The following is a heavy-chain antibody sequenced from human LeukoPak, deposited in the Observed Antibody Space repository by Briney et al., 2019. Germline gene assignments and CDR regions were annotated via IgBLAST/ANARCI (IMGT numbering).Heavy chain of an antibody. D-gene: IGHD1-26*01. Sequence: GGSLRLSCAASGFTFSSYSMNWVRQAPGKGLEWVSYISSSSSTIYHADSVKGRFTISRDNAKNSLYLQMNSLRAEDTAVYYCARDPVGARDYWGQGTLVTVSS. CDR1: GFTFSSYS. J-gene: IGHJ4*02. V-gene: IGHV3-48*01. CDR3: ARDPVGARDY. CDR2: ISSSSSTI.